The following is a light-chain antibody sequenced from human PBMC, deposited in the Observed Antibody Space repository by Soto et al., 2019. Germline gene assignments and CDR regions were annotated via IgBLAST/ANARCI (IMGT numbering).Light chain of an antibody. CDR2: RAS. V-gene: IGKV3-15*01. CDR1: QSISSN. J-gene: IGKJ1*01. Sequence: DIVMTQSPATLSVSPGERATLSCRASQSISSNLSWYQQKPGQAPRRLIYRASTRATGIPARFSGSGSGTDFTLTISSLQSEDFAIYYCQHYNNWPPWTFGQGTKVEIK. CDR3: QHYNNWPPWT.